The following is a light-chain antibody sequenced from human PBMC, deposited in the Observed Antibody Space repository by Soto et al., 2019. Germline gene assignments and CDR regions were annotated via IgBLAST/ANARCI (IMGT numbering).Light chain of an antibody. V-gene: IGKV3-20*01. Sequence: EIVLTQSPGTLSLSPGEIATLSCRASQSVSTRSLAWYQQKPGQAPRLLISGASSRAADIPDRFSGSGSGTDFTLTINRLEPEDFAVYYCQQYDSSPRTFGQGTKVDIK. CDR2: GAS. CDR3: QQYDSSPRT. CDR1: QSVSTRS. J-gene: IGKJ1*01.